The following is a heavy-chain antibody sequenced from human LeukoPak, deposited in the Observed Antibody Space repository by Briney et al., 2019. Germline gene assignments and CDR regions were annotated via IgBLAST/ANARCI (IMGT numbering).Heavy chain of an antibody. D-gene: IGHD4-17*01. CDR3: ARDPNGDYIGAFDM. CDR1: GFSFSAYA. CDR2: IRGGGGSA. V-gene: IGHV3-23*01. J-gene: IGHJ3*02. Sequence: PGGSLRLSCTASGFSFSAYAMMWVRQAPGKGPEFVSAIRGGGGSAFYADSVKGRFTISRDNSKYTLFLQMNSLRAEDTAVYYCARDPNGDYIGAFDMWGPGTMVTVSS.